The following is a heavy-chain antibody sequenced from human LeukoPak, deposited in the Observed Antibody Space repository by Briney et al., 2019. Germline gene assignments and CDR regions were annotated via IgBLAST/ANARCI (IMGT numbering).Heavy chain of an antibody. D-gene: IGHD6-19*01. J-gene: IGHJ4*02. CDR1: GFTFSSLI. CDR2: IRSNGGST. Sequence: GGSLRLSCVASGFTFSSLIMHWVRPAPGRGLEYVSGIRSNGGSTYFPKSVRGRSTISRDNSKNTLDLQMDSLRAEDRAVYYCARRGSGWEFDYWGEGTLVTVSS. CDR3: ARRGSGWEFDY. V-gene: IGHV3-64*01.